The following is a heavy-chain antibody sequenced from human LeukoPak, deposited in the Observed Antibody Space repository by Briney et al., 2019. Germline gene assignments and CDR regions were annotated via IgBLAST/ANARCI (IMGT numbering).Heavy chain of an antibody. CDR1: GYTFTGYY. CDR3: ARGPLELNYDFWSGYFRYYCYGMDV. CDR2: INPNSGGT. J-gene: IGHJ6*02. D-gene: IGHD3-3*01. V-gene: IGHV1-2*02. Sequence: ASVKVSCKASGYTFTGYYMHWVRQAPGQGLEWMGWINPNSGGTNYAQKFQGRVTMTRDTSISTAYMELSSLRSEDTAVYYCARGPLELNYDFWSGYFRYYCYGMDVWGQGTTVTVSS.